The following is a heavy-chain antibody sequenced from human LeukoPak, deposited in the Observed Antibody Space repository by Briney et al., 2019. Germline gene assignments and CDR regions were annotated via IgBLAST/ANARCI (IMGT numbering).Heavy chain of an antibody. J-gene: IGHJ4*02. CDR1: GFTFSSYS. D-gene: IGHD2-2*01. Sequence: PGGSLRLSCADSGFTFSSYSMNWVRQAPGKGLEWVSYISSSSSTIYYADSVKGRFTISRDNSKNTLYLQMNSLRAEDTAVYYCAKDVTDIVVVPAAMGGWRSPHDYWGQGTLVTVSS. V-gene: IGHV3-48*01. CDR3: AKDVTDIVVVPAAMGGWRSPHDY. CDR2: ISSSSSTI.